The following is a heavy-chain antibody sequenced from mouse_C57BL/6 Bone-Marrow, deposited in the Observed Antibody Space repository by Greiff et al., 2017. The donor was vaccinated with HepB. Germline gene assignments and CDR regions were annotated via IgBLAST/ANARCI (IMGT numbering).Heavy chain of an antibody. J-gene: IGHJ2*01. D-gene: IGHD1-1*01. CDR1: GYTFTSYW. CDR2: IHPNSGST. CDR3: ARGRLFYYYDSLYYFDY. Sequence: VQLQQPGAELVKPGASVKLSCKASGYTFTSYWMHWVKQRPGQGLEWIVMIHPNSGSTNYNENFKSKATLTVDNASSTAYMQLSSLTSEDSAFYYGARGRLFYYYDSLYYFDYWGQGTTLTVSS. V-gene: IGHV1-64*01.